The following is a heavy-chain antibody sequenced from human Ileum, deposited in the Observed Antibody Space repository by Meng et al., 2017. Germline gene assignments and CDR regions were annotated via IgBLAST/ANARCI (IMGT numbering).Heavy chain of an antibody. Sequence: VHLEESGAGLVRPSETLSLICTVSGGSVSSAGSQWGWIRQPPGKGLEWIGYASTNYNPSLKSRVTISLDTSKNQFSLKLSSVTAADTAVYYCARDHWGSLDYWGQGILVTVSS. D-gene: IGHD7-27*01. CDR2: AST. V-gene: IGHV4-61*08. CDR1: GGSVSSAGSQ. CDR3: ARDHWGSLDY. J-gene: IGHJ4*02.